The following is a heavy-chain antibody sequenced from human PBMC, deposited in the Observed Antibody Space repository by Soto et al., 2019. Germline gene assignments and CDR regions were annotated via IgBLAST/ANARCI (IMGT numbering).Heavy chain of an antibody. CDR3: ARDEGNAMVRGDDH. V-gene: IGHV3-74*01. CDR2: IKFDGTST. CDR1: GFTFSNYW. J-gene: IGHJ4*02. D-gene: IGHD3-10*01. Sequence: EAQLVQSGGGLVQPGGSMRLSCAASGFTFSNYWMHWVRQAPGKGLVWVSSIKFDGTSTYYADSVKGRFTLSRDNAKNTLYRKMNSLSAEDTAVYYCARDEGNAMVRGDDHWGQGTLVTVSS.